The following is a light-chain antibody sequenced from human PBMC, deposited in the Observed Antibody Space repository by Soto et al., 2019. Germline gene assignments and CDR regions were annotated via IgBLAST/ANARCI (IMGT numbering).Light chain of an antibody. CDR3: LQLNTYPWT. Sequence: EIVFTQSPSTLSLSPFERSTLSCRASQSVNIYVAWYQQKPGQAPRLLIYDAFNRATGIPARFSGSGSGTEFTLTISSLQPEDVATYYCLQLNTYPWTFGQGTKVDI. J-gene: IGKJ1*01. V-gene: IGKV3-11*01. CDR1: QSVNIY. CDR2: DAF.